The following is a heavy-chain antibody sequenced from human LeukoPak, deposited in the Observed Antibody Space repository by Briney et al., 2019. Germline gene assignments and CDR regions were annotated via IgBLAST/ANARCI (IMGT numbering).Heavy chain of an antibody. V-gene: IGHV4-39*07. Sequence: SETLSLTCSVSGGSISSSSYYWGWIRQPPGKRLEWIGSIYYSGSTYYNPSLKSRVTISVDTSKNQFSLKLSSVTAADTAVYYCARGYDFWSGYPYYYYGMDVWGQGTTVTVSS. CDR2: IYYSGST. J-gene: IGHJ6*02. CDR1: GGSISSSSYY. D-gene: IGHD3-3*01. CDR3: ARGYDFWSGYPYYYYGMDV.